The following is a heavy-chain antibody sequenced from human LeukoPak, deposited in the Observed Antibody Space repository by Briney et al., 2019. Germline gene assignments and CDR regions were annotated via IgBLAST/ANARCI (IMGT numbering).Heavy chain of an antibody. CDR2: ITSTGTYI. CDR1: GFAFSTYS. CDR3: ARVAGGKFHLDY. J-gene: IGHJ4*02. V-gene: IGHV3-21*01. D-gene: IGHD6-13*01. Sequence: PGGSLRLSCAASGFAFSTYSMNWVRQAPGKGLECISSITSTGTYIYYADSVKGRFTISRDNAKNSLYLQMNSLRAEDTAVYFCARVAGGKFHLDYWGQGTQVTVSS.